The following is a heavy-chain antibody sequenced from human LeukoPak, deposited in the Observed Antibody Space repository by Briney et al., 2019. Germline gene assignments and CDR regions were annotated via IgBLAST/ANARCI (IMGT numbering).Heavy chain of an antibody. D-gene: IGHD3-22*01. V-gene: IGHV4-39*07. Sequence: PSETLSLTCTVSGGSISSSSYYWGWIRQPPGKGLEWIGSIYYSGSTYYNPSLKSRVTISVDTSKNQFSLKLSSVTAADTAVYYCARDSRMYYYDSSGYIKEDYWGQGTLVTVSS. J-gene: IGHJ4*02. CDR1: GGSISSSSYY. CDR2: IYYSGST. CDR3: ARDSRMYYYDSSGYIKEDY.